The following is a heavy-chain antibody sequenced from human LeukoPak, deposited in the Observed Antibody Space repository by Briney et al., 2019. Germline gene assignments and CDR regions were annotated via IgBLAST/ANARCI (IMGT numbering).Heavy chain of an antibody. CDR2: IYYSGST. Sequence: SETPSLTCTVSGGSISSSSYYWGWIRQPPGKGLEWIGSIYYSGSTYYNPSLKSRVTISVDTSKNQFSLKLSSVTAADTAVYYCARTKEYNWNYRYYFDYWGQGTLVTVSS. D-gene: IGHD1-7*01. CDR1: GGSISSSSYY. CDR3: ARTKEYNWNYRYYFDY. J-gene: IGHJ4*02. V-gene: IGHV4-39*01.